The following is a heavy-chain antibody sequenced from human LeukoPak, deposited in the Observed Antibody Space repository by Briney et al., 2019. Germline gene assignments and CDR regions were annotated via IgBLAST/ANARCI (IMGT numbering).Heavy chain of an antibody. Sequence: GASVKVSCKASGYTFTSYHINWVRDATGQGLEWRGWRNPNSGNTGYAQKFQGRVTITRNTSISTAYMELNCLRPEDTAASMYARAPSWYYYFYIDGWRKRPTVTASS. CDR2: RNPNSGNT. V-gene: IGHV1-8*01. D-gene: IGHD7-27*01. CDR1: GYTFTSYH. CDR3: ARAPSWYYYFYIDG. J-gene: IGHJ6*03.